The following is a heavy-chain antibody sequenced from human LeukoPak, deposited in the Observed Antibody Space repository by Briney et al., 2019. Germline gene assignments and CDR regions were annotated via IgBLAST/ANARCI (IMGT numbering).Heavy chain of an antibody. CDR1: GFTFSSYS. V-gene: IGHV3-30*03. CDR3: ARDKRGGYCSGGSCYRFDY. Sequence: PGGSLRLSCAASGFTFSSYSIHWVRQAPGKGLEWVAVISYDGSNKYYADSVKGRFTISRDNSKNTLYLQMNSLRAEDTAVYYCARDKRGGYCSGGSCYRFDYWGQGTLVTVSS. D-gene: IGHD2-15*01. J-gene: IGHJ4*02. CDR2: ISYDGSNK.